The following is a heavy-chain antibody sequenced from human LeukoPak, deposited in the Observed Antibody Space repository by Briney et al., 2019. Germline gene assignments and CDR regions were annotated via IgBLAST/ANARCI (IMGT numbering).Heavy chain of an antibody. J-gene: IGHJ3*02. CDR3: ARLITGTTTAFDI. CDR2: VYTSGST. D-gene: IGHD1-7*01. Sequence: SETLSLTCSVSGGSISGYYWTWIRRPAGKGLEWIGRVYTSGSTHYNPSLKTRLTMSVVTSKNQFSLKLSSVTAADTAVYYCARLITGTTTAFDIWGQGTMVTVSS. CDR1: GGSISGYY. V-gene: IGHV4-4*07.